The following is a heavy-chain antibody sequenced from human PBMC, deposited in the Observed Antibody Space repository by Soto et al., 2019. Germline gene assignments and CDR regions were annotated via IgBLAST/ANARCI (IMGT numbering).Heavy chain of an antibody. Sequence: QVQLVESGGGVVQPGRSLRLSCAASGYTFSSYGMHWVRQAPGKGLELVAVISYDGSNKYYADSVKGRFTISRDNSKNTLYLQMNSLRAEDTAVYYCAKETWDSIWGSYRPYDYWGQGTLVTVSS. D-gene: IGHD3-16*02. J-gene: IGHJ4*02. CDR1: GYTFSSYG. CDR3: AKETWDSIWGSYRPYDY. CDR2: ISYDGSNK. V-gene: IGHV3-30*18.